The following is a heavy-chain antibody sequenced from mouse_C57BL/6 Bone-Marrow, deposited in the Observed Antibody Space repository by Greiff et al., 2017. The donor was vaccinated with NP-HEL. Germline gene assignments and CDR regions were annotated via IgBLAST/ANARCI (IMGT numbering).Heavy chain of an antibody. Sequence: VQLQQSGAELVRPGASVKLSCTASGFNIKDDYMHWVKQRPEQGLEWIGWIDPENGDTEYASQFQGKATITADTSSNTAYLQLSSLTSKDTAVYYCTTKGVYDGFAYWGQGTLVTVS. CDR3: TTKGVYDGFAY. D-gene: IGHD1-1*01. J-gene: IGHJ3*01. CDR2: IDPENGDT. CDR1: GFNIKDDY. V-gene: IGHV14-4*01.